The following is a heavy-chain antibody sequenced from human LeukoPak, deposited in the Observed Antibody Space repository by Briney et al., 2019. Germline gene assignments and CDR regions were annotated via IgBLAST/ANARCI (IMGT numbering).Heavy chain of an antibody. J-gene: IGHJ6*02. Sequence: SETLSLICTVSGGSISSYYWSWIRQPPGKGLEWIGYIYYSGSTNYNPSLKSRVTISVDTSKNQFSLKLSSVTAADTAVYYCARNPTPLYGMDVWGQGTTVTVSS. CDR1: GGSISSYY. CDR3: ARNPTPLYGMDV. CDR2: IYYSGST. D-gene: IGHD4-11*01. V-gene: IGHV4-59*01.